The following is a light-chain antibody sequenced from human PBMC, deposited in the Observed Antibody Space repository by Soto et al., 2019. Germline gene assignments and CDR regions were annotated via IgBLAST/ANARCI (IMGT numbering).Light chain of an antibody. J-gene: IGKJ5*01. CDR3: QHFGGTPFT. V-gene: IGKV3-20*01. CDR2: GAS. CDR1: QSVSSSY. Sequence: EIVLTQSPGPLSLSPGEGATLSCRSSQSVSSSYIAWYQQSPGQTPSLLIYGASTRATGIPDRFSGSGSGTHFTLTISRLEPGDVAVYYCQHFGGTPFTFGQGTRLEIK.